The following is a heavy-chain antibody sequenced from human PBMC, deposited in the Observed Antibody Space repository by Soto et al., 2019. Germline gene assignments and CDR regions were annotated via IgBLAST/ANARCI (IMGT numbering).Heavy chain of an antibody. CDR2: IYKSGST. V-gene: IGHV4-59*01. D-gene: IGHD1-26*01. CDR1: GGSISDYY. CDR3: ARDQNGSPHFDY. Sequence: QVQLQESGPGLVKPSETLSLTCSVSGGSISDYYWSWIRQPPGRGLEWIGYIYKSGSTNYNPSLKSRVTISVDTSNTLFSLKLSSVTAADTAVYYCARDQNGSPHFDYWSQGTLVTVSS. J-gene: IGHJ4*02.